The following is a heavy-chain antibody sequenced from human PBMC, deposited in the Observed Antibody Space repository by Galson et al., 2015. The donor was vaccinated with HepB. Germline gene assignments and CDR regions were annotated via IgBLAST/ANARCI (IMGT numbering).Heavy chain of an antibody. CDR2: ICAYNGNT. CDR1: GYTFSIYG. Sequence: SVKVSCKASGYTFSIYGLTWVRQAPGQGLEWVGWICAYNGNTNYAQKFQGRVTVTTDTFTRTAYMELRSLRSDDTAVYYCARARYSSSPPDYWGQGTLVTVSS. D-gene: IGHD6-6*01. V-gene: IGHV1-18*01. J-gene: IGHJ4*02. CDR3: ARARYSSSPPDY.